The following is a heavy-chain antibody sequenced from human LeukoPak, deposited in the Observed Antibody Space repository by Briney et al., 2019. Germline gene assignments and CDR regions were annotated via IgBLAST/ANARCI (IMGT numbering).Heavy chain of an antibody. CDR2: ISGSGSNT. CDR1: GFTFSSYA. V-gene: IGHV3-23*01. J-gene: IGHJ4*02. D-gene: IGHD4/OR15-4a*01. CDR3: AKDPLGFQRGA. Sequence: PGTSLRLSCAASGFTFSSYAMSWVRQAPGKGLEWVSAISGSGSNTYYADSVKGRFTISRDNSKNTLYLQMNSLRAADTAVYYCAKDPLGFQRGAWGQGTLVTVSS.